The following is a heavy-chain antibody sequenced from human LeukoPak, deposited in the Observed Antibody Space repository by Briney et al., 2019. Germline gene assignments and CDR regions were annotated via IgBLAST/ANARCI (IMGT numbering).Heavy chain of an antibody. Sequence: GGSLRLSCAASGFTFSSYSMNWVRQAPGKGLEWVSSISSSSSYIYYADSVKGRFTISRDNAKNSLYLQMNSLRAEDTAVYYCARGLYVDTAMVFGYWGQGTLVTGSS. D-gene: IGHD5-18*01. CDR1: GFTFSSYS. CDR3: ARGLYVDTAMVFGY. V-gene: IGHV3-21*01. CDR2: ISSSSSYI. J-gene: IGHJ4*02.